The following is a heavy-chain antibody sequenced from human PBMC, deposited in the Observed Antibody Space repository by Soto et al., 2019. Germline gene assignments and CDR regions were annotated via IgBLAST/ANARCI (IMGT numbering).Heavy chain of an antibody. V-gene: IGHV3-49*03. D-gene: IGHD3-22*01. CDR2: IRSKAYGGTT. J-gene: IGHJ5*02. Sequence: PGGSLRLSCTASGFTFGDYAMSWFRQAPGKGLEWVGFIRSKAYGGTTEYAASVKGRFTISRDDSKSIAYLQMNSLKTEDTAVYYCTRAPLHPTYYYDSSGPRSGLDPWGQGTLVTVSS. CDR1: GFTFGDYA. CDR3: TRAPLHPTYYYDSSGPRSGLDP.